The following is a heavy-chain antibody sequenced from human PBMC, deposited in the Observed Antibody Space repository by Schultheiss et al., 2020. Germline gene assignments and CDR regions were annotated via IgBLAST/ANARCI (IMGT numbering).Heavy chain of an antibody. D-gene: IGHD3-9*01. J-gene: IGHJ4*02. CDR2: IYYSATT. Sequence: SQTLSLTCTVSGGSISSRSYYWGWIRQPPGKGLEWIGNIYYSATTYYNPSLRSRVTISVDTSKNQFSLKLSSVTAADTAVYFCAREMDHILYGYFDYWGQGSLVTVSS. V-gene: IGHV4-39*01. CDR3: AREMDHILYGYFDY. CDR1: GGSISSRSYY.